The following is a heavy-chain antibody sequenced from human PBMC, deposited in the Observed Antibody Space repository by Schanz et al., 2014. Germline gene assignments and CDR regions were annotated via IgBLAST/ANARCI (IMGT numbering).Heavy chain of an antibody. V-gene: IGHV3-48*01. D-gene: IGHD6-13*01. CDR1: GITFSSHS. CDR2: ITYNGGTI. CDR3: AKSQGSSFDS. J-gene: IGHJ4*02. Sequence: EVQLLESGGGLVQPGGSLRLSCAASGITFSSHSFNWVRQAPGKGLEWISYITYNGGTIYYADSVKGRFTISSDNSKSTLYLQMSSLRAEDTAVYYCAKSQGSSFDSWGQGTLVTVSS.